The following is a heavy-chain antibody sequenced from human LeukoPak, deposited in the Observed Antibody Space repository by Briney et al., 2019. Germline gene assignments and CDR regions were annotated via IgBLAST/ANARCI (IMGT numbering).Heavy chain of an antibody. V-gene: IGHV1-18*01. D-gene: IGHD5-24*01. J-gene: IGHJ4*02. CDR2: ISGYNGNT. Sequence: ASVKVSCKASGYSFPSYGVSWVRQAPGQGLECMGWISGYNGNTNYEQKYQGRVTLTTDTSASTAYMELRYLRSDDTAVYYCASGREGYNPSDFWGQGTLVTVSS. CDR1: GYSFPSYG. CDR3: ASGREGYNPSDF.